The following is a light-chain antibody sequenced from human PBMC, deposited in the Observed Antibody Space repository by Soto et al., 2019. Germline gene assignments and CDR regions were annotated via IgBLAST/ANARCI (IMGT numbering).Light chain of an antibody. J-gene: IGLJ2*01. Sequence: QSVLTQPASVSGSPGQSITISCTGTSSDIGAHTYVSWFQQHPGKVPKVIIYNVSTRPSGISDRFSGSKSGNTASLTISGLQAEDEADYYCRSYAGGFVVFGGGTKLTVL. CDR2: NVS. V-gene: IGLV2-14*01. CDR1: SSDIGAHTY. CDR3: RSYAGGFVV.